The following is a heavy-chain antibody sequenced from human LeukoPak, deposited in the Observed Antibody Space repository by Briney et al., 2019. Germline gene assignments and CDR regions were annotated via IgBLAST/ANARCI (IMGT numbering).Heavy chain of an antibody. D-gene: IGHD3-10*01. J-gene: IGHJ6*03. CDR3: ARSRSGVLRGYYMDV. Sequence: SETLSLTCTVSGGSISNYYWSWIRQPPGKGLEWIGYIYSSGSTNYNPSLNSGVTISVDMFKSQFSLKLTSVTAADTAVYYCARSRSGVLRGYYMDVWGNGTTVTVSS. V-gene: IGHV4-4*09. CDR1: GGSISNYY. CDR2: IYSSGST.